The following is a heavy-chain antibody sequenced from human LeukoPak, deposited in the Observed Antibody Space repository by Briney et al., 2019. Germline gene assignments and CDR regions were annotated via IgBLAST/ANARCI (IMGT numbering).Heavy chain of an antibody. V-gene: IGHV3-48*02. CDR2: ISINSSTI. J-gene: IGHJ5*02. CDR1: GFIFSTYS. Sequence: PGGSLRLSCVASGFIFSTYSMNWVRQAPGKGLEWISYISINSSTIYYADSVKGRFTISRDNAKNSLYLQMNSLRDEDTAVYYCARDPGYCSCGSCCNWFDPWGQGTLVTRSS. D-gene: IGHD2-15*01. CDR3: ARDPGYCSCGSCCNWFDP.